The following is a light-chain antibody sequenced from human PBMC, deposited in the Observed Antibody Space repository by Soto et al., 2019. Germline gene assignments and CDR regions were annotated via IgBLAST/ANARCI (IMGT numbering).Light chain of an antibody. CDR3: QQSYSTLRT. Sequence: DIQMTQSPSTLSASVGDRVTITCRASHTISRCLTWYQQKPGKAPKLLIYAASSLQSGVPSRFSGSGSGTDSTPTISSLQAEDAATYYCQQSYSTLRTFGQGTKVEIK. CDR2: AAS. CDR1: HTISRC. V-gene: IGKV1-39*01. J-gene: IGKJ1*01.